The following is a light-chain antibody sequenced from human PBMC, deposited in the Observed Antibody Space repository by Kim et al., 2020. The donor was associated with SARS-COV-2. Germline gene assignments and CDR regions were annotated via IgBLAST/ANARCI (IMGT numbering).Light chain of an antibody. CDR2: QDN. Sequence: SYELTQPPSVSVSPGQTASITCSGDKSGDKYACWYQQKPGQSPVLVIYQDNKRPSGIPERFSGSHSGNTATLTISGTQATDEVDYYFQAWDSITAEGVFG. V-gene: IGLV3-1*01. CDR3: QAWDSITAEGV. CDR1: KSGDKY. J-gene: IGLJ3*02.